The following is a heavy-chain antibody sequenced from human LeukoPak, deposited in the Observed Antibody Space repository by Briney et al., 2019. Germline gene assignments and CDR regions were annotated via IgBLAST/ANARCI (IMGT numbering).Heavy chain of an antibody. CDR3: TREDNWYFDL. CDR1: GFTFSSYW. Sequence: PGGSLRLSCAASGFTFSSYWMHWVRQAPGKGLVWVSRINSDGSSTSYADSVKGRFTISRDNAKSSLYLQLNSLTAEDTAVYYCTREDNWYFDLWGRGTLVTVSS. CDR2: INSDGSST. J-gene: IGHJ2*01. V-gene: IGHV3-74*01.